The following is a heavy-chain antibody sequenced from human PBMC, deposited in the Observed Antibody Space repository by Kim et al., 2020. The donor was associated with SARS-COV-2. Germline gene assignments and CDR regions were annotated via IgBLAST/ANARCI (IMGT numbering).Heavy chain of an antibody. V-gene: IGHV3-30*12. J-gene: IGHJ4*02. Sequence: GGSLRLSCAASGLTFSSSGMTFSRPGIRWVRQAPGQGLGRVAFIYSDESEKYYGDSVMGRFTISRDNSVNMLYLQMNSLRAEDTAVYFCGRDKGLSSLDYWGQGTLVTVSS. D-gene: IGHD2-2*01. CDR3: GRDKGLSSLDY. CDR1: GLTFSSSG. CDR2: IYSDESEK.